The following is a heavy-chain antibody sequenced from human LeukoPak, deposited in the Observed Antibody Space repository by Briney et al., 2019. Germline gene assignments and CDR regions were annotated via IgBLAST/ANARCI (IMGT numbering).Heavy chain of an antibody. CDR3: ARDRAYGTFDP. CDR1: GFIFSSYW. J-gene: IGHJ5*02. D-gene: IGHD3-10*01. V-gene: IGHV3-7*01. CDR2: INQDGSEK. Sequence: HPGGSLRLSCAASGFIFSSYWMSWVRQAPGKGLEWVANINQDGSEKYYVDSVKGRFTMSRDNAKNSLYLQMNSLRAEDTAVYYCARDRAYGTFDPWGQGTLVTVSS.